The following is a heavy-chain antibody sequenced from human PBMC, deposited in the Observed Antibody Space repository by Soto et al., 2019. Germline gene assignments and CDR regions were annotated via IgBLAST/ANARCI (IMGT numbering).Heavy chain of an antibody. CDR3: AKDRVIQLLPIWPDP. V-gene: IGHV3-30*18. CDR1: GFSFSKYG. Sequence: GGSLRLSCAASGFSFSKYGMHWVRQAPGKGLEWVAFVSSDGNNKYYGDSVKGRFTISRDNSKNMVFLQVDSLRVDNTAVYYCAKDRVIQLLPIWPDPWGQGTLVTVSS. D-gene: IGHD2-2*01. CDR2: VSSDGNNK. J-gene: IGHJ5*02.